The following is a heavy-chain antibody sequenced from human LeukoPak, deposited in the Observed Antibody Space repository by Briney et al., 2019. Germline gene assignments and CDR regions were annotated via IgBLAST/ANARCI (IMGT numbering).Heavy chain of an antibody. J-gene: IGHJ6*02. Sequence: ASVKVSCKASGYTFTSYGISWVRQAPGQGLEWMGILNPSGGSSSYAQKFQGRATLTRATSTSTVYLELSSLRSEDTAVYYCASVYKYGIDVWGQGTTVIVSS. CDR3: ASVYKYGIDV. CDR1: GYTFTSYG. CDR2: LNPSGGSS. V-gene: IGHV1-46*01.